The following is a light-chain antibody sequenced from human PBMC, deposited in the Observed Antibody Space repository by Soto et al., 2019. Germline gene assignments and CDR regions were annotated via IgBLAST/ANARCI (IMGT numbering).Light chain of an antibody. Sequence: DIQLTQSPSFLSASVGDRVTITCRASQGLSSDLAWYQQKPGKAPKLLIYAASTLQSGVPSRFSGSGSGTEFHLTISSLQPEDFATYYCQQLNSYPITFGQGPRLEMK. CDR1: QGLSSD. CDR2: AAS. V-gene: IGKV1-9*01. CDR3: QQLNSYPIT. J-gene: IGKJ5*01.